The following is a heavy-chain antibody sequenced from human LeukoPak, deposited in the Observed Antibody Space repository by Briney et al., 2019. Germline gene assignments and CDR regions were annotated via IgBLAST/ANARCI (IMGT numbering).Heavy chain of an antibody. CDR3: ARDHRGVGDSGWYDDTRGFFAY. V-gene: IGHV3-21*01. Sequence: PGGSLRLSCAASGFTFSSYSMNWVRQAPGKGLEWVSSISSSGRYIYYADTVKGRFTISRDNAKNSLYLQMNSLRAEDTAVYYCARDHRGVGDSGWYDDTRGFFAYWGQGTLVTVSS. J-gene: IGHJ4*02. CDR1: GFTFSSYS. D-gene: IGHD6-19*01. CDR2: ISSSGRYI.